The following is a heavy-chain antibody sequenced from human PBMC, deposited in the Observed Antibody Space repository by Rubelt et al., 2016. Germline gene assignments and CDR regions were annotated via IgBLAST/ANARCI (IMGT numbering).Heavy chain of an antibody. J-gene: IGHJ6*02. CDR1: GGSISSYY. CDR2: IHYSGST. V-gene: IGHV4-59*12. Sequence: QVQLQESGPGLVKPSETLSLTCTVSGGSISSYYWSWIRQPPGQGLEWIGDIHYSGSTNYSPSLNTRVTISGDTSKKQFSPRLTAWPAAETALYYWAGVVTAESRDYDYDYGMDVWGQGTTVTVSS. D-gene: IGHD2-21*02. CDR3: AGVVTAESRDYDYDYGMDV.